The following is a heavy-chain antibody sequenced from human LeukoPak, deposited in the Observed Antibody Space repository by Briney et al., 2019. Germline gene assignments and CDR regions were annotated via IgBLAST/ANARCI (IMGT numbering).Heavy chain of an antibody. CDR3: ATGYCSSTSCQYYFDY. D-gene: IGHD2-2*01. CDR1: GYTFNNYA. J-gene: IGHJ4*02. Sequence: ASVKVSCKASGYTFNNYALHWVRQAPGQRLEWMGWINSGNGDTKFSQKFQGRVTFTRDTSASTAYMELNSLTSEDTAVYYCATGYCSSTSCQYYFDYWGQGTLVTVSS. CDR2: INSGNGDT. V-gene: IGHV1-3*01.